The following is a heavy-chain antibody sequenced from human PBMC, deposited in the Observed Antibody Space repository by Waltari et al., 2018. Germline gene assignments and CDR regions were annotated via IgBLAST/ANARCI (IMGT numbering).Heavy chain of an antibody. V-gene: IGHV3-23*01. Sequence: EVQLLESGGGLVQPGGSLRLSCAASGFTFSSYAMSWVRQAPGKGLEWVSAISGSGGSTYYADSVKGRFTISRDNSKNTLYLQMNSLRAEDTAVYYCAKDTPSYYYDSSGYNWFDPWGQGTLVTVSS. CDR3: AKDTPSYYYDSSGYNWFDP. D-gene: IGHD3-22*01. CDR2: ISGSGGST. CDR1: GFTFSSYA. J-gene: IGHJ5*02.